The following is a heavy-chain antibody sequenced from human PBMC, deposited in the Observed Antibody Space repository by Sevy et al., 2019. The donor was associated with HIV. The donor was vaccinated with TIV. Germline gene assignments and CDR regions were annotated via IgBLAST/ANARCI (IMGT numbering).Heavy chain of an antibody. CDR2: IKSDFDERTT. CDR1: GFTFSYSW. V-gene: IGHV3-15*01. Sequence: GGSLRLSCVASGFTFSYSWMNWVRQAPGKGLEWVGHIKSDFDERTTDYAAPVKGRCSISTDDSKNTLYLQMNSLRTEATAMYYCTPRADLLSSGGYWGRGTLVTVSS. CDR3: TPRADLLSSGGY. J-gene: IGHJ4*02. D-gene: IGHD2-8*02.